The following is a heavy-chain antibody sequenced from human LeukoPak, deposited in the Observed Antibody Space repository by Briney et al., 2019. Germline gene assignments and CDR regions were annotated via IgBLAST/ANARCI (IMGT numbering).Heavy chain of an antibody. Sequence: SETLSLTCTVSGGSINGYYWNWIRQPPGKGLEWIGYIYFSGSTNYNPSLQSRVTISVDTSKNQFSLKLNSVTAADTAVYFCARGEALRQNYGMDVWGQGPTVTVSS. CDR1: GGSINGYY. CDR3: ARGEALRQNYGMDV. V-gene: IGHV4-59*01. J-gene: IGHJ6*02. CDR2: IYFSGST.